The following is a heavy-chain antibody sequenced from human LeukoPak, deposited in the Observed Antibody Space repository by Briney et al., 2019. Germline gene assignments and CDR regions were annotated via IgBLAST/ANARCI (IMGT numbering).Heavy chain of an antibody. J-gene: IGHJ4*02. Sequence: PSETLSLTCTVSRGSMSDYYWSWIRRSAGRGLEWIGRINFSGSTNYNPSLKSRVTMSLDTSKKQVSLRLTSVIAADTAIYYCAREPTESTTAYWGQGALVTVSS. CDR3: AREPTESTTAY. CDR2: INFSGST. V-gene: IGHV4-4*07. CDR1: RGSMSDYY. D-gene: IGHD4-11*01.